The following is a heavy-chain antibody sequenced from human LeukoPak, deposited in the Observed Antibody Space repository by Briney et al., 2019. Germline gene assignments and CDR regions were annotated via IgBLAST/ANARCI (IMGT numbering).Heavy chain of an antibody. V-gene: IGHV4-4*07. CDR2: YISRRT. Sequence: YISRRTPYNPSLKRRVAVSVATDNNPFSLKLSSVTAADTAVFYCARGQAYGDSPSPFDSWGQGNLVTVSS. J-gene: IGHJ4*02. CDR3: ARGQAYGDSPSPFDS. D-gene: IGHD4-17*01.